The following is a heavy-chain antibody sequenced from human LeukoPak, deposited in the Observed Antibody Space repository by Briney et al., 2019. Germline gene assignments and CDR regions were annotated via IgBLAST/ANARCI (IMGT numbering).Heavy chain of an antibody. J-gene: IGHJ4*02. CDR3: ARTRYYYNSRSYGAPYYFDY. V-gene: IGHV4-39*01. CDR2: IYYSGST. Sequence: SVTLSLTCAVSGGSISSNSYYWGWIRQPPGKGLEWIGSIYYSGSTYYNPSLKSRVTISVDTSKNQFSLKLSSVTAADTAVYYCARTRYYYNSRSYGAPYYFDYWGQGTLVTASS. D-gene: IGHD3-10*01. CDR1: GGSISSNSYY.